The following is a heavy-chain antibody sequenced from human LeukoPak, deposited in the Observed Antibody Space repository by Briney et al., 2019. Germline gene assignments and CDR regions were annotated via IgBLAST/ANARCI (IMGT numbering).Heavy chain of an antibody. D-gene: IGHD6-13*01. CDR1: GSTFSNAW. CDR2: IKSKTDGGTT. Sequence: GGSLRLSCAASGSTFSNAWMSWVRQAPGKGLEWVGRIKSKTDGGTTDYAAPVKGRFTISRDDSKNTLYLQMNSLKTEDTAVYYCTTGYSSRKYYYYYMDVWGKGTTVTVSS. J-gene: IGHJ6*03. V-gene: IGHV3-15*01. CDR3: TTGYSSRKYYYYYMDV.